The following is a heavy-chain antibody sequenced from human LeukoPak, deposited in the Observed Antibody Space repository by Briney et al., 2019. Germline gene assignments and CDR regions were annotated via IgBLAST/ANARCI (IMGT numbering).Heavy chain of an antibody. CDR2: NYNSGST. CDR1: GGSISSYY. Sequence: SDTLSLPCSVSGGSISSYYWSWIRQPPGKGLEWIGYNYNSGSTNYNPSLKSRVTISVDTSKNQFSLKLSSVTAADTAVYYCARRNGIAVAGTGRYYYYYYMDVWGKGTTVTVSS. V-gene: IGHV4-4*09. CDR3: ARRNGIAVAGTGRYYYYYYMDV. D-gene: IGHD6-19*01. J-gene: IGHJ6*03.